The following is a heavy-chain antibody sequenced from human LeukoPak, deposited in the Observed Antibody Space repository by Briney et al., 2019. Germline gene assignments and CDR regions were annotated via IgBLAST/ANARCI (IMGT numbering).Heavy chain of an antibody. CDR3: ARHSHYYDSSGYPIVGYFDY. Sequence: SETLSLTCTVSGGSISSSSYSWGWIRQPPGKGLEWIGSIYYSGSTYYNPSLKSRVTISVDTSKNQFSLKLSSVTAADTAVYYCARHSHYYDSSGYPIVGYFDYWGQGTLVTVSS. CDR2: IYYSGST. CDR1: GGSISSSSYS. V-gene: IGHV4-39*01. D-gene: IGHD3-22*01. J-gene: IGHJ4*02.